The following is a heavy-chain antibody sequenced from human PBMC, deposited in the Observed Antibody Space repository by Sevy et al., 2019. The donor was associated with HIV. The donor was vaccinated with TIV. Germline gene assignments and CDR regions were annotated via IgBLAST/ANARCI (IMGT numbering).Heavy chain of an antibody. V-gene: IGHV3-7*01. CDR1: GFTFSSYW. CDR2: IKQDGSEK. J-gene: IGHJ4*02. D-gene: IGHD6-13*01. Sequence: GGSLRLSCAASGFTFSSYWMSWVRQAPGKGLEWVANIKQDGSEKYYVDSVKGRFTISRDNAKNSLYLQMNSLGAEDTAVYYCARGGISIAAAAAYWGQGTLVTVSS. CDR3: ARGGISIAAAAAY.